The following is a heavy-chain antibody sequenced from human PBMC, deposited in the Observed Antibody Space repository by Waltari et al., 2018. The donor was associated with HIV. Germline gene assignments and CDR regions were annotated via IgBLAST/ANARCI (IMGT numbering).Heavy chain of an antibody. J-gene: IGHJ3*02. V-gene: IGHV5-51*01. Sequence: EVQLVQSGAEVKKAGKSLKISCQGFGYSFTHYWIAWVRQMPGKGLEWMGIIYPGDSDTRYSPSFQGQVSISADKSTNTAYMQWSRLKASDTAMYYCVRQGWLLNAFDIWGQGTMVTVSS. CDR3: VRQGWLLNAFDI. D-gene: IGHD3-22*01. CDR2: IYPGDSDT. CDR1: GYSFTHYW.